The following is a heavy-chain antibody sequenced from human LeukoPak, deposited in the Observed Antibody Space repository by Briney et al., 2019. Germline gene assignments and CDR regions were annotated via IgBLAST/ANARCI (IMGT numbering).Heavy chain of an antibody. J-gene: IGHJ4*02. CDR1: GYTFIDYH. CDR2: INPNSGDT. V-gene: IGHV1-2*02. CDR3: ARGAEFDY. Sequence: ASVKVSCKASGYTFIDYHMHWVRQAPGQGLEWMGWINPNSGDTHYAQNFQGRVTMTRDTSISTAYMELSSLTSDDTAVYYCARGAEFDYWGQGTLVTVSS.